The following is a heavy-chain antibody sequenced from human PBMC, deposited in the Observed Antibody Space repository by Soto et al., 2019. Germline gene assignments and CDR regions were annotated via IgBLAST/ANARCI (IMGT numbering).Heavy chain of an antibody. CDR1: GYTFTGYY. V-gene: IGHV1-2*02. D-gene: IGHD6-6*01. Sequence: QVQLVQSGAEVKKPGASVKVSCKASGYTFTGYYMHWVRQAPGQGLEWMGWINPNSGGTNYAQKFQGRVTMTRDTSISTAYMELSRLRSDDTAVYYCARDMMYSSSADAFDIWGQGTMVTVSS. CDR2: INPNSGGT. J-gene: IGHJ3*02. CDR3: ARDMMYSSSADAFDI.